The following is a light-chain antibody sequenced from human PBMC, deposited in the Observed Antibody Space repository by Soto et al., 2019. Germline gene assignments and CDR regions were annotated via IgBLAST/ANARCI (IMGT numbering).Light chain of an antibody. V-gene: IGKV3-20*01. Sequence: EVVMTQSPATLSVSPGERATLSCRASQSVTSNYLAWYQQKPCQAPRLLIYGVSSRATGVPDRFSGSGSGTDFTLTISRLEPEDFAVYYCQQYTDWPLTFGQGTRLEIK. CDR2: GVS. CDR3: QQYTDWPLT. CDR1: QSVTSNY. J-gene: IGKJ5*01.